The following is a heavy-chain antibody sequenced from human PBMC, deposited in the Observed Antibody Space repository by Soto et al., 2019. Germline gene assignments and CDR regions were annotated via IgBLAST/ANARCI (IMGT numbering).Heavy chain of an antibody. J-gene: IGHJ4*02. D-gene: IGHD4-17*01. CDR1: GFTFSGSA. V-gene: IGHV3-73*01. Sequence: EVQLVESGGGLVQPGGSLKLSCAVSGFTFSGSAMHWVRQASGKGLEWVGRIRSKSNSYATAYAASVKGRFTISRDDSNNTAYLQMNSLKTEDTVVYYCTRGYGDYVRDYWGKETLVSVSS. CDR2: IRSKSNSYAT. CDR3: TRGYGDYVRDY.